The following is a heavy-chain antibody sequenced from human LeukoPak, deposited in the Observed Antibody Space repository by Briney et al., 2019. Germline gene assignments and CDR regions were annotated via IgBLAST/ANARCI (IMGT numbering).Heavy chain of an antibody. CDR3: ARGSGSYVY. V-gene: IGHV3-7*01. Sequence: GGSLRLSCVASGFTFSRYWMSWVRQAPGKGLEWVASIKHDGGVTHYADSVEGRFTISRDNAKNSLYLQMNSLRAEDTAVYYCARGSGSYVYWGQGTLVTVSS. J-gene: IGHJ4*02. CDR2: IKHDGGVT. D-gene: IGHD3-10*01. CDR1: GFTFSRYW.